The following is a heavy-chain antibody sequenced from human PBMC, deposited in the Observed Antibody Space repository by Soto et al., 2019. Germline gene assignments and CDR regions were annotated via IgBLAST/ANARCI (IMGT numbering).Heavy chain of an antibody. CDR1: GYSFTSYW. V-gene: IGHV5-51*01. CDR3: ARLFDTSGGYDY. Sequence: GESLKISCKGSGYSFTSYWIGWVRQMPGKGLERMGIIYPGDSDTRYSPSFQGQVTISADKSITTTYLPWSSLKASDTAIYYCARLFDTSGGYDYWGQGTLVTVSS. D-gene: IGHD6-19*01. J-gene: IGHJ4*02. CDR2: IYPGDSDT.